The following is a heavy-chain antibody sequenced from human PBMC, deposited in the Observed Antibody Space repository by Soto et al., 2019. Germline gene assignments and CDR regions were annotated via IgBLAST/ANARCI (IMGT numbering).Heavy chain of an antibody. CDR2: IYYSGST. J-gene: IGHJ5*02. CDR3: ARELLYSSPSVWFDP. CDR1: GGSISSGGYY. V-gene: IGHV4-31*03. Sequence: SETLSLTCTVSGGSISSGGYYWSWIRQHPGKGLEWIGYIYYSGSTYYNPSLKSRVTISVDTSKNQFSLKLSSVTAADTAVYYCARELLYSSPSVWFDPWGQGTLVTVSS. D-gene: IGHD6-6*01.